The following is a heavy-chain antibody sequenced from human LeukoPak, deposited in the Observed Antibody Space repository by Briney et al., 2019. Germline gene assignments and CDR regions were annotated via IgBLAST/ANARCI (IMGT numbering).Heavy chain of an antibody. J-gene: IGHJ4*02. CDR1: GGTFSSYA. Sequence: GASVKVSCKASGGTFSSYAISWVRQAPGQGLEWMGGIIPMFGTANYAQKFQGRVTITTDESTSTAYMELSSLRSEDTAVYYCARALGQLDQDSEYWGQGTLVTVSS. CDR3: ARALGQLDQDSEY. D-gene: IGHD6-6*01. V-gene: IGHV1-69*05. CDR2: IIPMFGTA.